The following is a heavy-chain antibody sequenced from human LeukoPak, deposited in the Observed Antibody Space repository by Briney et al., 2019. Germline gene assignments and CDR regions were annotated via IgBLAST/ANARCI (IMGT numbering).Heavy chain of an antibody. CDR2: TYSGVST. J-gene: IGHJ4*02. CDR1: GFTVSSNY. Sequence: PGGSLRLSCAASGFTVSSNYMSWGRQAPGKGLEWVSVTYSGVSTYYADSVKGRFTISRDNSKNTLYLQMNSLTAEDTAVYYCARDLLAAGTPAGYWGQGTLVTFAS. V-gene: IGHV3-66*01. D-gene: IGHD6-13*01. CDR3: ARDLLAAGTPAGY.